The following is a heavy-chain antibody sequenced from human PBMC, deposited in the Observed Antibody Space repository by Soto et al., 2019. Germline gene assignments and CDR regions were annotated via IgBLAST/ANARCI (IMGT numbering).Heavy chain of an antibody. Sequence: PSETLSLTCTVSGGSISSGGYYWSWIRQHPGKGLEWIGYIYYSGSTYYNPSLKSRVTISVDTSKNQFSLKLSSVTAADTAVYYCARGSGQLWPYYFDYWGQGTLVTVSS. CDR3: ARGSGQLWPYYFDY. V-gene: IGHV4-31*03. CDR1: GGSISSGGYY. D-gene: IGHD5-18*01. J-gene: IGHJ4*02. CDR2: IYYSGST.